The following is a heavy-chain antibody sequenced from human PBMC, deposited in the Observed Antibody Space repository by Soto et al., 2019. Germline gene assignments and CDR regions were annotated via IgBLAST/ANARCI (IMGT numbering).Heavy chain of an antibody. J-gene: IGHJ6*03. CDR1: GGSFSGHY. Sequence: QVQLQQWGAGLLKPSETLSLTCAVYGGSFSGHYWSWIRQPPGKGLEWIGAINHSGSTNSNPSLKSRVTISVATSKNQFSLKLSAVTAAATAVYYCARRPSPLWSASYYYMDVWGKGTTVTVSS. D-gene: IGHD3-3*01. CDR2: INHSGST. CDR3: ARRPSPLWSASYYYMDV. V-gene: IGHV4-34*01.